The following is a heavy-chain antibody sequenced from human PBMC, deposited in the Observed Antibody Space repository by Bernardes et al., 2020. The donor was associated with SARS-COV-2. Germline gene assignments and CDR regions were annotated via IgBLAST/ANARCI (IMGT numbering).Heavy chain of an antibody. J-gene: IGHJ4*02. CDR2: IKSDGSDT. Sequence: GGSLGLSCAASGFTFSSYWMHWVRQAPGKGPVWVSRIKSDGSDTTYADSVKGRFTISRDNAKNTLHLQMNSLRAEDTAVYYCASQGYCSGGTCQHYWGQGTLVTVSS. CDR1: GFTFSSYW. D-gene: IGHD2-15*01. CDR3: ASQGYCSGGTCQHY. V-gene: IGHV3-74*01.